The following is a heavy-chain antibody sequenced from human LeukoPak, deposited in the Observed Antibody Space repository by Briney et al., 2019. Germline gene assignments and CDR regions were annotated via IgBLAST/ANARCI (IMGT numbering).Heavy chain of an antibody. CDR3: AREGNYYDSSGHDACDI. Sequence: GGSLRLSCAASGFTFSSYGMHWVRQAPGKGLEWVAVIWYDGSNKYYADSVKGRFTISRDNSKNTLYLQMNSLRAEDTAVYYCAREGNYYDSSGHDACDIWGQGTMVTVSS. D-gene: IGHD3-22*01. CDR1: GFTFSSYG. J-gene: IGHJ3*02. V-gene: IGHV3-33*01. CDR2: IWYDGSNK.